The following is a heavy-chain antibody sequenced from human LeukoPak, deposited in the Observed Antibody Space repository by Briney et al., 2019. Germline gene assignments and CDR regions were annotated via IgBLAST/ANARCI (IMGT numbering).Heavy chain of an antibody. CDR1: GGSISSYY. CDR3: ARGGYYGSGNDFRFDP. J-gene: IGHJ5*02. Sequence: SETLSLTGTVSGGSISSYYWSWIRQSPGKGLECIGYIHYTGSTNYNPSLKSRVTISVETSKNQFSLKLKSVTAADTAVYYCARGGYYGSGNDFRFDPWGQGTLVTVSS. D-gene: IGHD3-10*01. V-gene: IGHV4-59*01. CDR2: IHYTGST.